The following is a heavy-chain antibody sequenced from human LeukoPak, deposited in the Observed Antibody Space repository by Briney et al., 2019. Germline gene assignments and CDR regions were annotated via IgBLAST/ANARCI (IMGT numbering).Heavy chain of an antibody. D-gene: IGHD4-17*01. CDR3: ARDWAGMTTVTTLIGDDAFDI. J-gene: IGHJ3*02. CDR2: IKQDGSEK. CDR1: GFTFSSYW. Sequence: GGSLRLSCAVSGFTFSSYWMSWVRQAPGKGLEWVANIKQDGSEKYYVDSVKGRFTISRDNAKNSLYLQMNSLRAEDTAVYYCARDWAGMTTVTTLIGDDAFDIWGQGTMVTVSS. V-gene: IGHV3-7*01.